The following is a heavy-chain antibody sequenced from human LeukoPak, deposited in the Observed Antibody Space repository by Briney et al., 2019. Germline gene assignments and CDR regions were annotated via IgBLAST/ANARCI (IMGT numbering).Heavy chain of an antibody. D-gene: IGHD3-22*01. CDR1: GYRFTSYW. J-gene: IGHJ3*02. CDR3: ARQSPTAYYDSSGLPYDAFDI. V-gene: IGHV5-51*01. Sequence: GESLKISCKGSGYRFTSYWIGWVRQMPGKGLEWMGIIYPSDSDTRYSPSFQGQVSISADKSISAAYPQWSSLKASDTAMYYCARQSPTAYYDSSGLPYDAFDIWGQGTMVTVSS. CDR2: IYPSDSDT.